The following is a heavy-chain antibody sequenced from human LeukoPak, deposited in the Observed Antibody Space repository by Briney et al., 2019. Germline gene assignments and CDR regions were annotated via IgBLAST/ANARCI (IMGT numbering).Heavy chain of an antibody. V-gene: IGHV3-64*02. CDR2: ISSSGDNT. CDR3: VREERGLAIDY. Sequence: GGSLRLSCAASGFIFRNYAMHWVRRAPGKGLEYVSAISSSGDNTYYGDSVKGRFTISRDNSKNTLSLQMSSLRVEDTAVYYCVREERGLAIDYWGQGTLVTVSS. D-gene: IGHD5-12*01. J-gene: IGHJ4*02. CDR1: GFIFRNYA.